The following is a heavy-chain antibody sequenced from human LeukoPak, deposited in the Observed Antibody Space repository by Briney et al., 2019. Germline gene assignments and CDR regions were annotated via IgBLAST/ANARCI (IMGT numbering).Heavy chain of an antibody. Sequence: SETLSLTCTVSGGSISSYYWSWIRQPPGKGLECIGYIYYSGSTNYNPSLKSRVTISVDTSRNQFSLKLTSVTAADTAVYYCAKVSDRDSSGYYWGFEYWGQGTLVTVSS. V-gene: IGHV4-59*08. CDR1: GGSISSYY. CDR3: AKVSDRDSSGYYWGFEY. J-gene: IGHJ4*02. CDR2: IYYSGST. D-gene: IGHD3-22*01.